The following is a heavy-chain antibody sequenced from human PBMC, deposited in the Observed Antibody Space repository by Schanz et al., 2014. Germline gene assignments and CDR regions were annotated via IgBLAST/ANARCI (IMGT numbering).Heavy chain of an antibody. Sequence: EVQLLESGGGLVQPGGSLRLSCAASGFTFSTSAMSWVRQVPGKGLEWVSAILGLASTTYYADSVKGRFTISRDNSKNLRYLQMNSLQTEAPPVYCCTADLWFGAVWGVWWGQGTLVTVSS. V-gene: IGHV3-23*01. CDR2: ILGLASTT. J-gene: IGHJ4*02. CDR3: TADLWFGAVWGVW. D-gene: IGHD3-10*01. CDR1: GFTFSTSA.